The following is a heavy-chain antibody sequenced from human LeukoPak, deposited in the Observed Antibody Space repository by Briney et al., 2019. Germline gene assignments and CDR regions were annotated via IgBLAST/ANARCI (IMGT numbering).Heavy chain of an antibody. CDR2: IYYSGST. J-gene: IGHJ5*02. V-gene: IGHV4-31*03. CDR3: ARQYDFWSGVNWFDP. D-gene: IGHD3-3*01. CDR1: GGSISSGGYY. Sequence: SQTLSLTRTVSGGSISSGGYYWSWIRQHPGKGLEWIGYIYYSGSTYYNPSLKSRVTISVDTSKNQFSLKLSSVTAADTAVYYCARQYDFWSGVNWFDPWGQGTLVTVSS.